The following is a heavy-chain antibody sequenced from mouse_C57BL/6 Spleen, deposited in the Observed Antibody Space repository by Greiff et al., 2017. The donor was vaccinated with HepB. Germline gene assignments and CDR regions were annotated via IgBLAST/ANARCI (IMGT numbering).Heavy chain of an antibody. CDR2: IYPSDSET. CDR3: ASEYYGSSYSWFAY. Sequence: QVQLQQPGAELVRPGSSVKLSCKASGYTFTSYWMDWVKQRPGQGLEWIGNIYPSDSETHYNQKFKDKATLTVDKSSSTAYMQLSSLTSEDSAVYYCASEYYGSSYSWFAYWGQGTLVTVSA. V-gene: IGHV1-61*01. J-gene: IGHJ3*01. D-gene: IGHD1-1*01. CDR1: GYTFTSYW.